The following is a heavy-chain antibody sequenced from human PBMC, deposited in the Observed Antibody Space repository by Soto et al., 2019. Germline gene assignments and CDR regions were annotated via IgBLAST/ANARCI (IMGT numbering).Heavy chain of an antibody. D-gene: IGHD5-18*01. CDR3: ARGLSAIVH. Sequence: SETLSLTCAVYGGSFSCYYWSWIRQPPGKGLEWIGEINRSGSTNYNPSLKSRVTISVDTSKNQFSLKLRSVTAADKAVYYCARGLSAIVHWGQGTLVTVSS. J-gene: IGHJ1*01. CDR1: GGSFSCYY. CDR2: INRSGST. V-gene: IGHV4-34*01.